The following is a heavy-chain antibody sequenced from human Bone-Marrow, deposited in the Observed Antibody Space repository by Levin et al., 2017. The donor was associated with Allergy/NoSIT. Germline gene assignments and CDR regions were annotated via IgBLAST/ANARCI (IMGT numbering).Heavy chain of an antibody. CDR1: GFTFSDHY. D-gene: IGHD3-10*01. V-gene: IGHV3-72*01. CDR3: ARVESITMVQGALGY. CDR2: TRNKANSYTT. J-gene: IGHJ4*02. Sequence: GGSLRLSCAASGFTFSDHYMDWVRQAPGKGLEWVGRTRNKANSYTTEYAASVKGRFTISRDDSKNSLYLQMNSLKTEDTAVYYCARVESITMVQGALGYWGQGTLVTVSS.